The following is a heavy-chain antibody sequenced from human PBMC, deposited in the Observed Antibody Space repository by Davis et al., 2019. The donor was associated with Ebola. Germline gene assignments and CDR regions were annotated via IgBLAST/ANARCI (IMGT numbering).Heavy chain of an antibody. Sequence: GESLKISCAASGFTFSSYAMHWVRPAPGKGLEWVAVISYDGSNKYYADSVKGRFTISRDNSKNTLYLQMNSLRAEDTAVYYCARDRTAYSGYVDYFDYWGQGTLVTVSS. CDR3: ARDRTAYSGYVDYFDY. J-gene: IGHJ4*02. CDR2: ISYDGSNK. D-gene: IGHD5-12*01. CDR1: GFTFSSYA. V-gene: IGHV3-30-3*01.